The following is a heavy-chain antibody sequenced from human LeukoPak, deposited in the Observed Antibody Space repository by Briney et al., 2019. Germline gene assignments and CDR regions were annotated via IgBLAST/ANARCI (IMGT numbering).Heavy chain of an antibody. J-gene: IGHJ4*02. Sequence: PGGSLRLSCTASGFTFGDYAMSWFRQAPGKGLEWVGFIRSKAYGGTTEYAASVKGRFTISRDDSKSIAYLQMNSLKTEDTAVYYCTRRGAFSTTANFDYWGQGTLVTVS. CDR1: GFTFGDYA. CDR2: IRSKAYGGTT. V-gene: IGHV3-49*03. CDR3: TRRGAFSTTANFDY. D-gene: IGHD1-26*01.